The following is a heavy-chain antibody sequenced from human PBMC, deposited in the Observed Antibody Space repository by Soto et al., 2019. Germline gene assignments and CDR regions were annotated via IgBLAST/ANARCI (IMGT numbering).Heavy chain of an antibody. V-gene: IGHV4-31*03. D-gene: IGHD3-22*01. J-gene: IGHJ4*02. CDR2: IYYSGST. CDR3: AREGYDSPFDY. CDR1: GGSLSSSSYY. Sequence: SETLSLTCTVSGGSLSSSSYYWGWLRQPPGKGLEWIGYIYYSGSTYYNPSLKSRVTISVDTSKNQFSLKLSSVTAADTAVYYCAREGYDSPFDYWGQGTLVTVSS.